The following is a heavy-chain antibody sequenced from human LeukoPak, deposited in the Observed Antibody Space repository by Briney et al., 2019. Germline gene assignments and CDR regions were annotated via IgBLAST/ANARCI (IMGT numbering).Heavy chain of an antibody. J-gene: IGHJ4*02. CDR3: AAATVWFGELTSLFDY. D-gene: IGHD3-10*01. CDR1: GFTFTSSA. CDR2: IVVGSGNT. V-gene: IGHV1-58*01. Sequence: ASVKVSWKASGFTFTSSAVQWVRQARGQRLEWIGWIVVGSGNTNYAQKFQERVTITRDMSTSTAYMELSSLRSEDTAVYYCAAATVWFGELTSLFDYWGQGTLVTVSS.